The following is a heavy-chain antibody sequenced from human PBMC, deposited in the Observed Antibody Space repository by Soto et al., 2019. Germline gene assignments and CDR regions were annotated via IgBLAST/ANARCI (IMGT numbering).Heavy chain of an antibody. J-gene: IGHJ5*02. V-gene: IGHV4-30-4*01. CDR1: GGSISSGDYY. CDR3: ARCSISFGFWSGKYNWFDP. Sequence: SETLSLTCTVSGGSISSGDYYWSWIRQPPGKGLDWIGYIYYSGSTYYNPSLKSRVTISVDTSKNQFSLKLSSVTAADTAVYYCARCSISFGFWSGKYNWFDPWGQGTLVTVSS. CDR2: IYYSGST. D-gene: IGHD3-3*01.